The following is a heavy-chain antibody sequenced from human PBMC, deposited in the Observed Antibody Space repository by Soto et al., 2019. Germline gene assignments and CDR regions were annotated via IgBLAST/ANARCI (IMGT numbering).Heavy chain of an antibody. CDR1: GYTFTSYA. J-gene: IGHJ4*02. CDR2: INAGNGNT. Sequence: ASVKVSCKASGYTFTSYAMHWVRQAPGQRLEWLGWINAGNGNTKYSQKFQGRVTITRDTSASTAYMELSSLRSEDTAVYYCARGSGYYYWDDYWGQGTLVTVSS. CDR3: ARGSGYYYWDDY. V-gene: IGHV1-3*01. D-gene: IGHD3-22*01.